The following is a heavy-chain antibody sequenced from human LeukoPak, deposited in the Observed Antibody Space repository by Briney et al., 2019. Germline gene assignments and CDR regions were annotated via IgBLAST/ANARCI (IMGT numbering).Heavy chain of an antibody. CDR3: ARGYYGSGSYKYYYYYYMDV. CDR2: IYYSGST. D-gene: IGHD3-10*01. V-gene: IGHV4-39*07. CDR1: GGSISSSSYY. Sequence: SETLSLTCTVSGGSISSSSYYWGWIRQPPGKGLEWIGSIYYSGSTYYNPSLKSRVTISVDTSKNQFSLKLSSVTAADTAVYYCARGYYGSGSYKYYYYYYMDVWGKGTTVTVSS. J-gene: IGHJ6*03.